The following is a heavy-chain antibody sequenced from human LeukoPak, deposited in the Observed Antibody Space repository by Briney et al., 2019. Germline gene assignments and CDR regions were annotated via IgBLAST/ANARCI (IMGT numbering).Heavy chain of an antibody. Sequence: PGGSLRLSCAASGFTFSIYAMSWVRQAPGKGLEWVSAISGSGDSTYYADSVKGRFTISRDNSKTTLYLQMNSLRAEDTAVYYCAKDPTSGDYSNYFDYWGQGTLVTVSS. J-gene: IGHJ4*02. V-gene: IGHV3-23*01. CDR3: AKDPTSGDYSNYFDY. D-gene: IGHD3-22*01. CDR1: GFTFSIYA. CDR2: ISGSGDST.